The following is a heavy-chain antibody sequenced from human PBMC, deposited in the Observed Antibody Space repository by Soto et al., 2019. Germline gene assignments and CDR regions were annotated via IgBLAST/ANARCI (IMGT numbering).Heavy chain of an antibody. D-gene: IGHD2-2*01. V-gene: IGHV3-30*15. CDR2: ISYDGGDK. CDR1: GFSFSLNA. CDR3: ARDRYSAAVATYLDY. Sequence: QVQLVESGGGVVQPGRSLRLSCAASGFSFSLNAMHWVRQAPGKGPEWVAVISYDGGDKFYAASVKGRFTISRDNSENTLYLHMSSLKSEDTAVYYCARDRYSAAVATYLDYWGQGALVSVSS. J-gene: IGHJ4*02.